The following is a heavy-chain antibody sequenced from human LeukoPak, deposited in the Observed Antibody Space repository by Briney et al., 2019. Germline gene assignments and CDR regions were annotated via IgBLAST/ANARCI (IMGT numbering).Heavy chain of an antibody. CDR1: GGSIGSGSYF. V-gene: IGHV4-30-2*01. Sequence: SETLSLTCTVSGGSIGSGSYFWTWIRQPPGKGLAWIGYIYHSGRTYYNPSLKSRVTISMDRSKNQFSLQVNSVTAADTAVYYCARVRFYDGSPGFANWGQGTLVTVSS. D-gene: IGHD3-10*01. CDR3: ARVRFYDGSPGFAN. J-gene: IGHJ4*02. CDR2: IYHSGRT.